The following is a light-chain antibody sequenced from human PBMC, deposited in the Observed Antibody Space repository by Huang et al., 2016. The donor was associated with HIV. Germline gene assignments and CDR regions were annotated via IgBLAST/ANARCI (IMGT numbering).Light chain of an antibody. CDR2: DAS. V-gene: IGKV3-11*01. Sequence: EIVLTQSPATLSLSPGERATLSCRASQSVSSYLAWYQQKPGQAPRLLIYDASNRATGIPARFSGSGCGTDFTLIISSLEPEDFAVYYCQQRSNWPVTFGPGTKVDIK. CDR1: QSVSSY. CDR3: QQRSNWPVT. J-gene: IGKJ3*01.